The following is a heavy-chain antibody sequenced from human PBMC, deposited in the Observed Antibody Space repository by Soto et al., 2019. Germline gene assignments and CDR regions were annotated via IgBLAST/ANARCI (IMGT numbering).Heavy chain of an antibody. J-gene: IGHJ5*02. Sequence: SETLSLTCTVSGGSISGYYWSWIRQPPGKGLEWIGYIYNTGSTKYNPSLKSRVTMSVDTSKSQLSLKLRSVTAADTAVYYCARDAYGSGSSLAWGQGTLVTVSS. D-gene: IGHD3-10*01. CDR2: IYNTGST. CDR1: GGSISGYY. CDR3: ARDAYGSGSSLA. V-gene: IGHV4-59*01.